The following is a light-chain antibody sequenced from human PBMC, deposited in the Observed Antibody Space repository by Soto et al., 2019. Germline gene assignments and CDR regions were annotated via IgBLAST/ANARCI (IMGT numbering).Light chain of an antibody. CDR1: GSDFGRYNR. CDR2: EVT. J-gene: IGLJ3*02. CDR3: SSFTTSDTWV. V-gene: IGLV2-18*02. Sequence: QSALTQPPSVSGSPGQSVTISCTGTGSDFGRYNRVSWYQHTPGTAPKLLIYEVTNRPSGVPDRFSGSRSGNTASLTISGLQAEDDAEYYCSSFTTSDTWVLGGGTKLTVL.